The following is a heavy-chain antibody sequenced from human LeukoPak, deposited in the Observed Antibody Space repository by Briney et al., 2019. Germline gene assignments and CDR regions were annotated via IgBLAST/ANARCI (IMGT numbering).Heavy chain of an antibody. Sequence: SETLSLTCTVSGGSISSYYWSWIRQPPGKGLEWIGEINHSGSTNYNPSLKSRVTISVDTSKNQFSLKLSSVTAADTAVYYCARLPRRYRSNWFDPWGQGTLVTVSS. V-gene: IGHV4-34*01. CDR2: INHSGST. J-gene: IGHJ5*02. CDR1: GGSISSYY. D-gene: IGHD3-16*02. CDR3: ARLPRRYRSNWFDP.